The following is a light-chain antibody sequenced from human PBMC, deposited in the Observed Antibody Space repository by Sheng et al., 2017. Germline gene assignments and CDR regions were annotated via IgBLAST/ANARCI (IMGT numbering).Light chain of an antibody. Sequence: SYELTQPPSVSVSPGQTASITCSGDRLETKYISWYQQRAGQSPVLVIYQDNTRPSGISGRFSGSSSGNTATLTISGTQTMDEADYYCQAWDRDVVVFGGGTQLTVL. CDR1: RLETKY. CDR3: QAWDRDVVV. V-gene: IGLV3-1*01. CDR2: QDN. J-gene: IGLJ2*01.